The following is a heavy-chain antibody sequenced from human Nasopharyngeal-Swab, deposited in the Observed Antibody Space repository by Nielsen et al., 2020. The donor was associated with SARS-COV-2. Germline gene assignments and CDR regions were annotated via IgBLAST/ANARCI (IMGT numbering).Heavy chain of an antibody. CDR2: FDPEDGET. D-gene: IGHD4-17*01. CDR1: GYTLTDLS. Sequence: ASVKVSCKVSGYTLTDLSMHWVRQAPGKGLEWMGGFDPEDGETIYAQKFQGRVTMTEDTSTDTAYMELSSLRSEDTAVYYCATAPAGLRATVTTAYYYYYGMDVWGQGTTVTVSS. J-gene: IGHJ6*02. CDR3: ATAPAGLRATVTTAYYYYYGMDV. V-gene: IGHV1-24*01.